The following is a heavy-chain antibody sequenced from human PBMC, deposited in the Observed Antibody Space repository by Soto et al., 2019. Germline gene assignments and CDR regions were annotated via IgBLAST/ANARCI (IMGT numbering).Heavy chain of an antibody. Sequence: QLAQSGAAVREPGSSVKVSCKASGGTLRNFAISWVRQAPGQGLEWMGGLIFIFDTKDYAQKFQGRVTMTADRPTKTAYLELSSLRSEDTAVYYCAKRYCNTNNCLENFYYYGMDVWGQGTAVTV. CDR3: AKRYCNTNNCLENFYYYGMDV. J-gene: IGHJ6*02. CDR1: GGTLRNFA. CDR2: LIFIFDTK. D-gene: IGHD2-15*01. V-gene: IGHV1-69*06.